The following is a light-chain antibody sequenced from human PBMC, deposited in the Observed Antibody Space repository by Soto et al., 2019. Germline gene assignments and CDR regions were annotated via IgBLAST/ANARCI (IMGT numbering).Light chain of an antibody. CDR3: QQYSSSPIT. J-gene: IGKJ5*01. CDR2: DAS. CDR1: QTVTSNY. Sequence: IVLTHSPCTLSLSPLERATLSFMASQTVTSNYFAWYQQRPGQAPRLLIYDASNRATGIPARFSGSGSGTDFTLTISSLEPEDFAVYSCQQYSSSPITFGQGTRLEIK. V-gene: IGKV3-20*01.